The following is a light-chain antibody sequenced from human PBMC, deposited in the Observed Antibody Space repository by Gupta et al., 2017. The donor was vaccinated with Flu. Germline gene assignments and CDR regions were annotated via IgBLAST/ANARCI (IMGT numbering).Light chain of an antibody. V-gene: IGLV2-14*01. CDR2: EVS. CDR3: NSETDRSTMVV. CDR1: SGAFGGYNY. J-gene: IGLJ2*01. Sequence: IAITCTGTSGAFGGYNYVFWYQQHPGQAPNLRIFEVSNRPSGVADRFSGSKYGTTASMTTTGLQAEEEADYYCNSETDRSTMVVFGGGTKLTVL.